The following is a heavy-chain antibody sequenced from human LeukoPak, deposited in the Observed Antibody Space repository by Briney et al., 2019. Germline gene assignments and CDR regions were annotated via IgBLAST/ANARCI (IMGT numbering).Heavy chain of an antibody. CDR3: ARRGIYGSGTPDP. CDR1: DGSISSSSYY. Sequence: SETLSLTCTVSDGSISSSSYYWGWIRQPPGKGLEWIGSIYYSGSTYYNPSLKSRVTISVDTSKNQFSLKLSSVTAADTAVYYCARRGIYGSGTPDPWGQGTLVTVSS. D-gene: IGHD3-10*01. V-gene: IGHV4-39*01. CDR2: IYYSGST. J-gene: IGHJ5*02.